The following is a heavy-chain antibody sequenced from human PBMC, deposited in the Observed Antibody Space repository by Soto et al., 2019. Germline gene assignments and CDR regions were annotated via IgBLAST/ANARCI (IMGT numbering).Heavy chain of an antibody. D-gene: IGHD5-18*01. J-gene: IGHJ6*02. V-gene: IGHV1-18*01. Sequence: QVQLVQSGPEVKKPGASVKVSCKAPAYTFTSYGISWVRQAPGQGLEWMGWISGYNGQTNYAQKFRGRVTITTDASTSTAYMELRSLRSDDTATYYCARDGRKQLWVEGLNAMDVWGQGTTVTVSS. CDR2: ISGYNGQT. CDR1: AYTFTSYG. CDR3: ARDGRKQLWVEGLNAMDV.